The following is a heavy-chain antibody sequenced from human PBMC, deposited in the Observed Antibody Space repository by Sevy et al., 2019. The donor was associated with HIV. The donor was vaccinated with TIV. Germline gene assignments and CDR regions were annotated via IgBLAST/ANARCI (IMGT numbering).Heavy chain of an antibody. J-gene: IGHJ3*02. V-gene: IGHV3-11*01. CDR3: ARDGKATIFGVVRDAFDI. D-gene: IGHD3-3*01. CDR2: ISSSGSTI. Sequence: GGSLRLSCAASGFTFSDYYMSWIRQAPGKGLEWVSYISSSGSTIYYADSVKGRFTISRDNAKNSLYLQMNSLRAEDTAVYYCARDGKATIFGVVRDAFDIWGQWTMVTVSS. CDR1: GFTFSDYY.